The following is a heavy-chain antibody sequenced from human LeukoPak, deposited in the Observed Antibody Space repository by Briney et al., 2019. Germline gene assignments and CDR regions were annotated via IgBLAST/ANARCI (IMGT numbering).Heavy chain of an antibody. CDR3: AKGGNTMFRGLITY. CDR2: ISGSGGNT. J-gene: IGHJ4*02. CDR1: GFTFNNYA. V-gene: IGHV3-23*01. Sequence: GGSLRLSCAASGFTFNNYAMNWVRQAPGKGLDWVSAISGSGGNTYYADSVKGRFTISRDNSKNTLYLQLNSLRAEDTAVYYCAKGGNTMFRGLITYWGQRTLVAVSS. D-gene: IGHD3-10*01.